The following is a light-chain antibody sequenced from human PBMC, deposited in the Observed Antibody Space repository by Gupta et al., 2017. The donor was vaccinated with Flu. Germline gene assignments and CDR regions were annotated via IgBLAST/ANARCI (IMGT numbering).Light chain of an antibody. CDR3: SSYTNTNTRVL. CDR1: SSDSGGYNS. CDR2: EVS. Sequence: TISGTGTSSDSGGYNSVSWYQQHPGKAPKLLIFEVSNRPSGVSARFSGSKSGNTASLTISGLQPEDEADYYCSSYTNTNTRVLFGGGTQLTVL. J-gene: IGLJ2*01. V-gene: IGLV2-14*01.